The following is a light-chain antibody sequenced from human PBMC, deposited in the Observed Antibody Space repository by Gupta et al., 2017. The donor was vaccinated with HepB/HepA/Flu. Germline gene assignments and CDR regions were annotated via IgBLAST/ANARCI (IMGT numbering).Light chain of an antibody. CDR2: AGS. V-gene: IGKV1-39*01. J-gene: IGKJ3*01. Sequence: DIQMTQSPSSLSASVGDRVTITCRASQAISNYLNWYQQKSGEAPKALIYAGSNLHNGVPSRFIGTGSGTDFTLTIINLQPEDLAIYYCQQNFYTPFTFGPGTKV. CDR3: QQNFYTPFT. CDR1: QAISNY.